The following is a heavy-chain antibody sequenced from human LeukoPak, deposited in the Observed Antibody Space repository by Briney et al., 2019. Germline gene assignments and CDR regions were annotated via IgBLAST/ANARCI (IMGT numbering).Heavy chain of an antibody. D-gene: IGHD2-2*01. CDR1: GFTFTSYA. J-gene: IGHJ5*02. CDR3: ARGGDIVVVPAAISSWFDP. Sequence: PGGSLRLSCAASGFTFTSYAMHWVRQAPGQRLEWMGWINAGNGNTKYSQKFQGRVTITRDTSASTAYMELSSLRSEDTAVYYCARGGDIVVVPAAISSWFDPWGQGTLVTVSS. V-gene: IGHV1-3*01. CDR2: INAGNGNT.